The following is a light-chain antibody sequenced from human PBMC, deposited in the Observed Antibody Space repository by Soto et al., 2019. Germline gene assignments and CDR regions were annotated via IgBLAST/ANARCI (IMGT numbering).Light chain of an antibody. Sequence: QSALTQPPSASGSPGQSVTISCTGTSSDVGGYNYVSWYQQHPGKAPKVMIYEVSKRPSGVPDRFSGSKSGNTASLTVSGLQAEDKADYYCSSYAGSNNVVFGGGTKLTVL. CDR1: SSDVGGYNY. CDR3: SSYAGSNNVV. V-gene: IGLV2-8*01. J-gene: IGLJ2*01. CDR2: EVS.